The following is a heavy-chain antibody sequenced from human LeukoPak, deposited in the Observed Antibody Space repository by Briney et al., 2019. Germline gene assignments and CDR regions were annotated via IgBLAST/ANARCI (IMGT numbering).Heavy chain of an antibody. CDR3: ARPSSLYGGTSEDY. CDR1: GYSFTSYW. J-gene: IGHJ4*02. CDR2: IYPGDSDT. V-gene: IGHV5-51*01. Sequence: GESLKISCKGSGYSFTSYWIGWVRQMPGKGLEWMGIIYPGDSDTRYSPSLDGQVTISADKSVSTTYLQWSSLQASDTAMYYCARPSSLYGGTSEDYWGQGTLVTVSS. D-gene: IGHD4-23*01.